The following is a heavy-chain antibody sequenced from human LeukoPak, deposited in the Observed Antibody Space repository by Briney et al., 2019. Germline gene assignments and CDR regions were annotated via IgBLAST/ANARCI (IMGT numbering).Heavy chain of an antibody. CDR1: GFSFSSYG. Sequence: PGESLRLSCAASGFSFSSYGMHWVRQAPGKGLEWVAIIWYDGSNKYYGDSVKGRFTISRDNAKNSLFLHMSSLRAEDTAFYYCARVFELWGRGTLVTVSS. V-gene: IGHV3-33*01. CDR2: IWYDGSNK. CDR3: ARVFEL. J-gene: IGHJ2*01.